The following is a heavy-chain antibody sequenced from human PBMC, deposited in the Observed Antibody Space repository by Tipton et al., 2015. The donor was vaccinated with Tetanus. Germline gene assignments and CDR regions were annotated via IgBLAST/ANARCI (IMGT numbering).Heavy chain of an antibody. D-gene: IGHD2-15*01. CDR3: AKELDCSGGGCYSYGLDV. Sequence: SLRLSCEASGFTFSYYAMNWVRQAPGKGLEWVAVIWSDGSKIYYSDSVKGRFTISRDNSKNTVYLQMNSLRAEDTAVYYCAKELDCSGGGCYSYGLDVWGQGTTVTVSS. CDR1: GFTFSYYA. CDR2: IWSDGSKI. V-gene: IGHV3-33*06. J-gene: IGHJ6*02.